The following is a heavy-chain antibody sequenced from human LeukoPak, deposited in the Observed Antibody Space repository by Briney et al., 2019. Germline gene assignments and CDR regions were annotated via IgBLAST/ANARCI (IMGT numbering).Heavy chain of an antibody. CDR1: GGSISSYY. Sequence: PSETLSLTCTVSGGSISSYYWSWLRQPPGKGLEWIGYIYYSGSTNYNPSLKSRVTISVDTSKNQFSLKLSSVTAADTAVYYCARAAQVHLTTGSYYKRSWFDPWGQGTLVTVSS. J-gene: IGHJ5*02. D-gene: IGHD3-10*01. CDR3: ARAAQVHLTTGSYYKRSWFDP. V-gene: IGHV4-59*01. CDR2: IYYSGST.